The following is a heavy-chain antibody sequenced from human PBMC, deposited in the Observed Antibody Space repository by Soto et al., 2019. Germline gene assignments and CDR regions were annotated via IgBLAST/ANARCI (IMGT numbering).Heavy chain of an antibody. J-gene: IGHJ4*02. V-gene: IGHV3-30*03. CDR1: GFTFSSYG. CDR2: ISYDGSNK. Sequence: SLRLSCAASGFTFSSYGMHWVRQAPGKGLEWVAVISYDGSNKYYADSVKGRFTISRDNAKNSLYLQMNGLRAEDTAVYYCARILIIVTPRGSYFDYWCQGTLVTVSS. CDR3: ARILIIVTPRGSYFDY. D-gene: IGHD1-20*01.